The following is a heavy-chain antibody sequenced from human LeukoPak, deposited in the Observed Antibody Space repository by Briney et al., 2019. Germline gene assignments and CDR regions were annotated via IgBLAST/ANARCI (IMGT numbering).Heavy chain of an antibody. CDR1: GGTFSSYA. CDR2: INPSGGST. Sequence: RASVKVSCKASGGTFSSYAISWVRQAPGQGLEWMGIINPSGGSTSYAQKFQGRVTMTRDMSTSTVYMELSSLRSEDTAVYYCARDNLLMVYANWNDGGASVDYWGQGTLVTVSS. J-gene: IGHJ4*02. D-gene: IGHD2-8*01. CDR3: ARDNLLMVYANWNDGGASVDY. V-gene: IGHV1-46*01.